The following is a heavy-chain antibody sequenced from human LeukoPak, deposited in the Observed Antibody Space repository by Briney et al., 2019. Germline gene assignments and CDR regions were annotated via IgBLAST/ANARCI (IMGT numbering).Heavy chain of an antibody. CDR3: ARVVVGATRGCESDY. CDR1: GGSISSYY. CDR2: IYYSGST. Sequence: SETLSLTCTVSGGSISSYYWSWIRQPPGKGLEWIGYIYYSGSTNYNPSLKSRVTISVDTSKNQFSLKLSSVTAADTAVYYCARVVVGATRGCESDYWGQGTLVTVSS. D-gene: IGHD1-26*01. V-gene: IGHV4-59*01. J-gene: IGHJ4*02.